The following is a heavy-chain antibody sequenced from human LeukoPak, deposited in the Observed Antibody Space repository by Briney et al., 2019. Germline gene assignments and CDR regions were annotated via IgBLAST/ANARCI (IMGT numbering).Heavy chain of an antibody. J-gene: IGHJ5*02. CDR1: GGSISSYY. V-gene: IGHV4-59*08. CDR3: ARGGGNSSVRP. CDR2: IYYSGST. Sequence: SETLSLTCTVSGGSISSYYWSWIRQPPGKGLEWIGYIYYSGSTNYNPSLKSRVTISVDTSKNQFSPKLSSVTAADTAVYYCARGGGNSSVRPWGQGTLVTVSS. D-gene: IGHD4-23*01.